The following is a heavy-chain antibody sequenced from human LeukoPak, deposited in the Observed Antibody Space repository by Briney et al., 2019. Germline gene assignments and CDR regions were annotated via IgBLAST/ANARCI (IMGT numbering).Heavy chain of an antibody. Sequence: PGGSLRLSCAASGFTFSSYAMHWVRQAPGKGLEWVAVISYDGSNKYYADSVKGRFTISRDNSKNTLYLQMNSLRAEDTAVYYCARDRMAAAGTVVDYGARETLVTVS. CDR3: ARDRMAAAGTVVDY. D-gene: IGHD6-13*01. V-gene: IGHV3-30*04. J-gene: IGHJ4*02. CDR2: ISYDGSNK. CDR1: GFTFSSYA.